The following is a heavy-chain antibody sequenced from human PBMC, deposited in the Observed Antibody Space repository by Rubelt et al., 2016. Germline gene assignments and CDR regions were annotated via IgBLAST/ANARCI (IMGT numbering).Heavy chain of an antibody. V-gene: IGHV4-39*07. CDR3: ARENTAMVKRFDY. J-gene: IGHJ4*02. Sequence: QVQLQESGPGLVKPSETLSLTCTVSGGFISSSSYYWGWIRQPPGKGLEWIGSIYYSGSTYYNPSLKSRVTISVDTSKNQFSLKLSAVTAADTAVYYCARENTAMVKRFDYWGQGTLVTVSS. CDR2: IYYSGST. D-gene: IGHD5-18*01. CDR1: GGFISSSSYY.